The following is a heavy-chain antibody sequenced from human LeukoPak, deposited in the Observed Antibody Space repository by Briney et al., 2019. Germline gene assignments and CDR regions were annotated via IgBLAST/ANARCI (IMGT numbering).Heavy chain of an antibody. V-gene: IGHV3-23*01. Sequence: GGSLRLSCAASGFTFSNYAMSWVRQAPGRGLEWVSAISGSSGLTYYADSVKGRFTISRDNSKNTLYLQMNSLRAEDTAVYYCARARGYSGYESKWYYYGMDVWGQGTTVTVSS. CDR1: GFTFSNYA. J-gene: IGHJ6*02. D-gene: IGHD5-12*01. CDR3: ARARGYSGYESKWYYYGMDV. CDR2: ISGSSGLT.